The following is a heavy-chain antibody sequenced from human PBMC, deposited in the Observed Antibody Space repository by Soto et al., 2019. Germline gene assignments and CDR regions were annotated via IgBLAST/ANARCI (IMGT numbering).Heavy chain of an antibody. CDR1: GYTFTDYY. Sequence: ASVKVSCKTSGYTFTDYYMHWVRQAPGQGLEWVGWINPDSGGADYAQSFQGRVTMTRDTSISTVYMELSRLRFDDTAVYYCARVIRGAYYNSPLDTWGQGTVVTVSS. CDR3: ARVIRGAYYNSPLDT. CDR2: INPDSGGA. D-gene: IGHD3-10*01. V-gene: IGHV1-2*02. J-gene: IGHJ5*02.